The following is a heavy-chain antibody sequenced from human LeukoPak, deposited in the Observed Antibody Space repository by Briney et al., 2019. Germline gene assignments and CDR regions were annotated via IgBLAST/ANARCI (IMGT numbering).Heavy chain of an antibody. CDR1: GYTFTCYG. Sequence: GASVKVSCKASGYTFTCYGISWVRQAPGQGLEWMGWIGAYNGNTNYAQKLQGRVTMTTDTSTSTAYMELRSLRSDDTAVYYCARGKIYYDSSGYYLEYWGQGTLVTVSS. J-gene: IGHJ4*02. CDR2: IGAYNGNT. CDR3: ARGKIYYDSSGYYLEY. D-gene: IGHD3-22*01. V-gene: IGHV1-18*01.